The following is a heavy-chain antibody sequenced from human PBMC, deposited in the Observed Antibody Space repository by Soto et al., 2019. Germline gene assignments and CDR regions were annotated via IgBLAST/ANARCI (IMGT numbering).Heavy chain of an antibody. Sequence: GSSLQASCTASGYSITNYGISWVRQAPGQGLEWMGWISGHNGNTNYAQKLQGRVTMTTDTSTSTAYMELRSLRSDDTAVYYCAIVFYCFGSPRYLFSYRGQGTLVTGS. CDR1: GYSITNYG. V-gene: IGHV1-18*01. CDR3: AIVFYCFGSPRYLFSY. J-gene: IGHJ4*02. D-gene: IGHD2-15*01. CDR2: ISGHNGNT.